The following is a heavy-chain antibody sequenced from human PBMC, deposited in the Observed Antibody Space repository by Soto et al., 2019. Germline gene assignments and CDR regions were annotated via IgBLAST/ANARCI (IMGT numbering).Heavy chain of an antibody. J-gene: IGHJ4*02. CDR2: VFHSGDT. D-gene: IGHD4-4*01. CDR3: ATRAGTVTT. V-gene: IGHV4-4*02. Sequence: QVQLQESGPGLVKPSGTLSLTCADSGDSINNSNWWTWVRQPPGKGLEWIGEVFHSGDTNYNPSLKSRLTVSTDKSRNQFSLKLNSVTAADTAVYYCATRAGTVTTWGQGILVTVSS. CDR1: GDSINNSNW.